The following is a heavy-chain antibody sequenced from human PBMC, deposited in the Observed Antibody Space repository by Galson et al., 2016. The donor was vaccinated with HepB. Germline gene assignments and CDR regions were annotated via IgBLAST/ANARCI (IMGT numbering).Heavy chain of an antibody. J-gene: IGHJ5*01. CDR1: GGSINGSY. CDR2: LTSSGGT. Sequence: SETLSLTCTVSGGSINGSYWSWIRQPPGKGLEWIGDLTSSGGTNYNSSLKSRVTISVETSKNQFSLNLTSVTAADPAVYYCASLTGFGVVTLDSWGQGTLVTVSS. V-gene: IGHV4-59*01. D-gene: IGHD3-3*01. CDR3: ASLTGFGVVTLDS.